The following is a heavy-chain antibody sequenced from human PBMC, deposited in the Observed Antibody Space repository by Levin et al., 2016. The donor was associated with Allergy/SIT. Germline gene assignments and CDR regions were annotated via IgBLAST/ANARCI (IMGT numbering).Heavy chain of an antibody. CDR2: IYYSGST. D-gene: IGHD6-19*01. J-gene: IGHJ2*01. CDR3: ARVERVAVAGMGTWYFDL. V-gene: IGHV4-31*03. Sequence: SETLSLTCTVSGGSISSGGYYWSWIRQHPGKGLEWIGYIYYSGSTYYNPSLKSRVTISVDTSKNQFSLKLSSVTAADTAVYYCARVERVAVAGMGTWYFDLWGRGTLVTVS. CDR1: GGSISSGGYY.